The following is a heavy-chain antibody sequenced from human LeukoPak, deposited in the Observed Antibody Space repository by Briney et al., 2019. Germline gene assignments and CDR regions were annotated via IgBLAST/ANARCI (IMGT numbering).Heavy chain of an antibody. CDR3: ARDVVPYYYYYMDV. CDR1: EFSVGSNY. J-gene: IGHJ6*03. D-gene: IGHD2-21*01. Sequence: GGSLRLSCAASEFSVGSNYMTWVRQAPGKGLEWVAVISYDGSNKYYADSVTGRFTISRENSKNTLYLQMISLRTEDTAVYYCARDVVPYYYYYMDVWGKGTTVTVSS. V-gene: IGHV3-30*03. CDR2: ISYDGSNK.